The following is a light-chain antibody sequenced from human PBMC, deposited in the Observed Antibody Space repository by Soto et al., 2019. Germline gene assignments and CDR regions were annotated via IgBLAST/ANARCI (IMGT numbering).Light chain of an antibody. CDR3: SSYTSGSTLV. Sequence: QSALTQPASVSGSPGQSITISCTGTNSDVGGYSFVSWYQHHPGKAPKLMLYEVSNRPSGVSNRFSASKSGNTASLTISGLQAEDEADYYCSSYTSGSTLVFGGRTKLTVL. CDR2: EVS. V-gene: IGLV2-14*01. CDR1: NSDVGGYSF. J-gene: IGLJ2*01.